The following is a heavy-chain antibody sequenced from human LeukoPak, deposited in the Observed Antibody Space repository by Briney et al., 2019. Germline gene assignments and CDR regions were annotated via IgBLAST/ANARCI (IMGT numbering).Heavy chain of an antibody. CDR1: GFIFSSYD. CDR2: ISNDGNNK. J-gene: IGHJ4*02. V-gene: IGHV3-30*18. D-gene: IGHD2-8*01. CDR3: AKDGLMRFFDY. Sequence: GRSLRLSCAASGFIFSSYDMYWVRQAPGKGLEWVAVISNDGNNKQYADSVKGRFTISRDNSKNTLYLQMNSLRADDTAVYHCAKDGLMRFFDYWGQGTLVTVSS.